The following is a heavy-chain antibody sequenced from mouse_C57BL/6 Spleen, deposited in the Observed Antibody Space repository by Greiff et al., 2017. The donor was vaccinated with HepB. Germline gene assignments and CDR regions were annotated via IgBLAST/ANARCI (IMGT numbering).Heavy chain of an antibody. Sequence: QVQLQQPGAELVRPGTSVKLSCKASGYTFTSYWMHWVKQRPGQGLEWIGVIDPSDSYTNYNQKFKGKATLTVDTSSSTAYMQLSSLTSEDSAVYYCARSNYYGSSSDYWGQGTTLTVSS. CDR2: IDPSDSYT. J-gene: IGHJ2*01. CDR1: GYTFTSYW. V-gene: IGHV1-59*01. D-gene: IGHD1-1*01. CDR3: ARSNYYGSSSDY.